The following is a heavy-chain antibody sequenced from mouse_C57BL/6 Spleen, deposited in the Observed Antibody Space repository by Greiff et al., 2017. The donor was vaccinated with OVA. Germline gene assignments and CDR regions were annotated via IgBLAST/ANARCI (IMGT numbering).Heavy chain of an antibody. J-gene: IGHJ3*01. CDR2: INPSNGGT. V-gene: IGHV1-53*01. CDR3: ARSWILTGTIAY. D-gene: IGHD4-1*01. Sequence: QVQLQQPGTELVKPGASVKLSCKASGYTFTSYWMHWVRQRPGQGLEWIGNINPSNGGTNYNEKFKSKATLTVDKSSSKAYMQLSSLTSEDSAVYYCARSWILTGTIAYWGQGTLVTVSA. CDR1: GYTFTSYW.